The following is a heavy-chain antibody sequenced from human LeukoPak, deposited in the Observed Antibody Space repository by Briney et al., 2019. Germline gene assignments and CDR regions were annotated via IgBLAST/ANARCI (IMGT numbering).Heavy chain of an antibody. CDR3: ARDCLVGGTDAFDI. V-gene: IGHV3-48*03. CDR1: GFTLCSYE. D-gene: IGHD1-1*01. J-gene: IGHJ3*02. CDR2: IGGSGRTI. Sequence: PRGAPRVSRAASGFTLCSYEMNWVRQAPRKGLGWGSDIGGSGRTIYYADTVKGRFTISRDNAKTSLYLQMNRLRGEDTAVYYCARDCLVGGTDAFDIWGEGRTVTVSS.